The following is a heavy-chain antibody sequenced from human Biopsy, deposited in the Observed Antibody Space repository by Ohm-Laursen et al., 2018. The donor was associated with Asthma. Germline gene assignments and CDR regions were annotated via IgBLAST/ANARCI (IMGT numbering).Heavy chain of an antibody. V-gene: IGHV3-30*01. J-gene: IGHJ3*02. CDR1: VFSFSNFA. Sequence: SLRLSFTSSVFSFSNFAIHWFRQAPGKGLEWVGVISKDASTQDYADSVKGRFTMARDNSKSTLDLQMNSLREEDTAVYYCVRDGTDDAFDIWGQGTVVSVSS. D-gene: IGHD1-1*01. CDR3: VRDGTDDAFDI. CDR2: ISKDASTQ.